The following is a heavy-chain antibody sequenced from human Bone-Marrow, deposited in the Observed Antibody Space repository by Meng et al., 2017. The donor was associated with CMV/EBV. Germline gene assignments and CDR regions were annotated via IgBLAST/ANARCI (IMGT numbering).Heavy chain of an antibody. D-gene: IGHD2-2*01. V-gene: IGHV3-74*01. CDR1: GFTFSSYW. J-gene: IGHJ5*02. CDR3: ARDRIVVVPAATNWFGP. Sequence: GESLKISCAASGFTFSSYWMHWVRQTPGKGLVWVSRINSDGSSTSYADSVKGRFTISRDNAKNTLYLQMNSLRAEDTAVYYCARDRIVVVPAATNWFGPWGQGTLVTVSS. CDR2: INSDGSST.